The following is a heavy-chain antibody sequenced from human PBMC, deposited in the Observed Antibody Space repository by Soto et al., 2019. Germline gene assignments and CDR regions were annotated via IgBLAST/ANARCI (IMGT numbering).Heavy chain of an antibody. CDR1: GGSFISYA. V-gene: IGHV1-69*13. CDR3: ARARRLAYCGGDCYPPGWFDP. Sequence: SVKVPCKASGGSFISYAISWVRQAPGQGLEWMGGIIPIFGTANYAQKFQCRVTITADESTSTAYMELSSLRSEDTAVYYCARARRLAYCGGDCYPPGWFDPWGQGTLVTVSS. J-gene: IGHJ5*02. D-gene: IGHD2-21*02. CDR2: IIPIFGTA.